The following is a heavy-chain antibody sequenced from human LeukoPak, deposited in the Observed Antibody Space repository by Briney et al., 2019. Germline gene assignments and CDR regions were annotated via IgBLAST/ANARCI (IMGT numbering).Heavy chain of an antibody. V-gene: IGHV4-39*06. Sequence: SETLSLTCTVSGGSISSSSYYWGWIRQPPGKGLEWIGSIYYSGSTYYNPSLKSRVTISVDTSKNQFPLKLSSVTAADTAVYYCARDSGTTNWFDPWGQGTLVTVSS. D-gene: IGHD1-7*01. J-gene: IGHJ5*02. CDR3: ARDSGTTNWFDP. CDR1: GGSISSSSYY. CDR2: IYYSGST.